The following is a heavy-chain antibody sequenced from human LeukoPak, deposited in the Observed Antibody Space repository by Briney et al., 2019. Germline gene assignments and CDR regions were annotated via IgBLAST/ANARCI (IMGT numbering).Heavy chain of an antibody. CDR2: LDPEDGET. V-gene: IGHV1-24*01. CDR1: GYTLTELS. Sequence: ASVKVSCKVSGYTLTELSMHWVRQAPGKGLEWMGGLDPEDGETIYAQKFQGRVTMTEDTSTDTAYMELSSLRSEDTAVYYCARDTYYYDSSGYRRLDYWGQGTLVTVSS. D-gene: IGHD3-22*01. CDR3: ARDTYYYDSSGYRRLDY. J-gene: IGHJ4*02.